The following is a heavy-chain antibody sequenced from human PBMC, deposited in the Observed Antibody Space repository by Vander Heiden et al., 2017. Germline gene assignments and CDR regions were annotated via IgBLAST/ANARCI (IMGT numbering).Heavy chain of an antibody. J-gene: IGHJ6*02. CDR1: GGSISSSSYY. Sequence: QLQLQESGPGLVKPSETLSLTCTVSGGSISSSSYYWGWIRQPPGKGLEWVGSFYYSGSTYYNPSLKSQVTISVDTSNNQFSLKLGSVTAADTAVYYCARHRTGWLRDYYYYGMDVWGQGTTVTVSS. CDR3: ARHRTGWLRDYYYYGMDV. V-gene: IGHV4-39*01. CDR2: FYYSGST. D-gene: IGHD5-12*01.